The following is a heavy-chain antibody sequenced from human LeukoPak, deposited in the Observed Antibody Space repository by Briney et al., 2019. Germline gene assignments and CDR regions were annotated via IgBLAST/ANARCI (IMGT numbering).Heavy chain of an antibody. V-gene: IGHV4-39*01. CDR1: GGSISSSNYY. CDR3: ARHRGCSGGSCYRYFDY. J-gene: IGHJ4*02. CDR2: IYYSGST. D-gene: IGHD2-15*01. Sequence: PSETLSLTCTVSGGSISSSNYYWGWIRQPPGKGLEWIGSIYYSGSTYYNPSLKSRVTISVDTSKNQFSLKLSSVTAADTAVFYCARHRGCSGGSCYRYFDYWGQGPLVTVSS.